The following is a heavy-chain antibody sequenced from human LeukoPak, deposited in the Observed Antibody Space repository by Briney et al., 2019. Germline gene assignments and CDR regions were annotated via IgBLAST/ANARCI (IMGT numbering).Heavy chain of an antibody. V-gene: IGHV1-8*01. D-gene: IGHD3-10*01. CDR1: GYTFTSYD. Sequence: ASVKVSCKASGYTFTSYDINWVRQATGQGLGWMGWMNPNSGNTGYAQNFQGRVTMTRNTSISTAYMELSSLRSEDTAVYYCARSYYGSGSYPYFQHWGQGTLVTVSS. CDR3: ARSYYGSGSYPYFQH. J-gene: IGHJ1*01. CDR2: MNPNSGNT.